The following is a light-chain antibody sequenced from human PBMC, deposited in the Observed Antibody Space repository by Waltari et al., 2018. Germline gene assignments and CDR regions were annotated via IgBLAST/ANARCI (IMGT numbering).Light chain of an antibody. CDR1: QSRLYSNGNNY. J-gene: IGKJ4*01. Sequence: EIVMTQSPSSLPVTTGAPASISCRSSQSRLYSNGNNYLGWYLQRPGQSPQLLIYLGSNRAARVPDRFSGSGSGTNFTLKISRVEAEDVGVYFCMQSLQALTFGGVTKVEI. CDR3: MQSLQALT. CDR2: LGS. V-gene: IGKV2-28*01.